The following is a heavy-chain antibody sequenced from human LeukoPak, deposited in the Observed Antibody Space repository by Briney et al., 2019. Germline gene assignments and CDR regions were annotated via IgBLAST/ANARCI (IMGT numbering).Heavy chain of an antibody. CDR1: GGSISSSSYY. V-gene: IGHV4-39*07. J-gene: IGHJ5*02. D-gene: IGHD6-13*01. Sequence: SETLSLTCTVSGGSISSSSYYWGWIRQPPGKGLEWIGSIYYSGSTYYNPSLKSRVTISVDTSKNQFSLKLSSVTAADTAVYYCARAGSSWYWLWFDPWGQGTLVTVSS. CDR3: ARAGSSWYWLWFDP. CDR2: IYYSGST.